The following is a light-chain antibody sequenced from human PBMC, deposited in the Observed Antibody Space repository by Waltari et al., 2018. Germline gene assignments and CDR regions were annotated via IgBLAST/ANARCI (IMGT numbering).Light chain of an antibody. CDR1: NPGSNN. J-gene: IGLJ3*02. Sequence: SYALTQPPSVSVAPGRTARITYGGSNPGSNNVHWYQPKPGQAPVLFVYDYIARPSGIPDPFSGSNSANPATLTIRRVEAGDEADYYCQVWNRITDLVVFGGWTKLTVL. CDR3: QVWNRITDLVV. CDR2: DYI. V-gene: IGLV3-21*03.